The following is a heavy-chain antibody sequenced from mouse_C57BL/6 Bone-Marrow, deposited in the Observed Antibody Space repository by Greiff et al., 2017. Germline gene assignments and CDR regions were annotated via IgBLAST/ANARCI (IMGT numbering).Heavy chain of an antibody. CDR2: IDPSDSYT. D-gene: IGHD2-3*01. V-gene: IGHV1-69*01. CDR3: ARGVYDGYYAFDY. CDR1: GYTFTSYW. J-gene: IGHJ2*01. Sequence: QVQLQQPGAELVMPGASVKLSCKASGYTFTSYWMHWVKQRPGQGLEWIGEIDPSDSYTNYNQKFKGKSTLTVDKYSSTAYMQLSSLTSEDSAVYYCARGVYDGYYAFDYWGQGTTLTVSS.